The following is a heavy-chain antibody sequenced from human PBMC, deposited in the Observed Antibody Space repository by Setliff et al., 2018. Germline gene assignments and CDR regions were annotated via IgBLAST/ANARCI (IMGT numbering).Heavy chain of an antibody. V-gene: IGHV4-61*01. CDR3: ARENGYCSAGSCYSFDD. Sequence: SETLSLTCTVPGGSISSISYYWGWIRQPPGKGLEWIGYIHFSGTTNYNPSLKSRVTLSLDTSKNQFSLELSSVTAADTAMYYCARENGYCSAGSCYSFDDWGQGALVTVSS. D-gene: IGHD2-15*01. CDR1: GGSISSISYY. J-gene: IGHJ4*02. CDR2: IHFSGTT.